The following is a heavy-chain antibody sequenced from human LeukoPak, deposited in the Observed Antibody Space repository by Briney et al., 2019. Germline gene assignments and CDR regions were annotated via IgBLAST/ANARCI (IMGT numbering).Heavy chain of an antibody. V-gene: IGHV1-69*05. J-gene: IGHJ4*02. D-gene: IGHD2-2*01. Sequence: ASVKVSCKASGGTFSSYAISWVRQAPGQGLEWMGGIIPIFGTANYAQKFQGRVTITTDESTSTAYMELSSLRSEDTAVYYCARGPPPIWGCSSTSCYKPSLDYWGQGTLVTVSS. CDR1: GGTFSSYA. CDR3: ARGPPPIWGCSSTSCYKPSLDY. CDR2: IIPIFGTA.